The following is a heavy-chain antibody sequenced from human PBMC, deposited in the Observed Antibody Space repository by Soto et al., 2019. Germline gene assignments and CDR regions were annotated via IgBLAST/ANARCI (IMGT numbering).Heavy chain of an antibody. V-gene: IGHV6-1*01. CDR3: ARSEGSSWSHYYYYGMDV. Sequence: SQTLSLTCAISGDSVSSNSAAWNWIRQSPSRGLEWLGRTYYRSKWYNDYAVSVKSRITINPDTSKNQYSLQLNSVTPEDTAVYYFARSEGSSWSHYYYYGMDVWGQGTTVTVSS. D-gene: IGHD6-13*01. J-gene: IGHJ6*02. CDR1: GDSVSSNSAA. CDR2: TYYRSKWYN.